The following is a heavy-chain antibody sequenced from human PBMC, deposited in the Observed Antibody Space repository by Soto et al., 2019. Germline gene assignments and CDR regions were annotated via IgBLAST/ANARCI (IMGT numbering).Heavy chain of an antibody. CDR1: GFDFSNSW. V-gene: IGHV3-74*03. Sequence: EVQLVESGGGFVQPGGSLRLSCAASGFDFSNSWMHWVRQVPGKGLVWVSHINSDGSSTTYADSVKGRFTISRDNASTTVYLQVDSLRVEETAVYYCARDKSYALAVWGQGTTVTVSS. CDR2: INSDGSST. D-gene: IGHD4-17*01. CDR3: ARDKSYALAV. J-gene: IGHJ6*02.